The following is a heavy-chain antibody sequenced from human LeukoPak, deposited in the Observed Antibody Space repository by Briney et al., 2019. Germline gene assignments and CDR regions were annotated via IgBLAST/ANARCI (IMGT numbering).Heavy chain of an antibody. CDR1: GFTFSNAW. CDR3: TTGEYSYGAYYFDY. J-gene: IGHJ4*02. V-gene: IGHV3-15*01. CDR2: IKSKTDGGTT. D-gene: IGHD5-18*01. Sequence: GGSLRLSCAASGFTFSNAWMSWVREARGKGLEWVGRIKSKTDGGTTDYAAPVKGRFTISRDDSKNTLYLQMNSLKTEDTAVYYCTTGEYSYGAYYFDYWGQGTLVTVSS.